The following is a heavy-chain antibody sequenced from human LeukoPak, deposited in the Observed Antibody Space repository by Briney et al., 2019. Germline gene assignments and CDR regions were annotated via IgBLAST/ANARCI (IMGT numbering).Heavy chain of an antibody. CDR2: ISSDGTLT. J-gene: IGHJ4*02. CDR1: GFTFSTYW. D-gene: IGHD2/OR15-2a*01. V-gene: IGHV3-74*01. CDR3: AKGEYITSTHCDY. Sequence: GGSLRLSCAASGFTFSTYWMHWVGHAPGKGEVGVSRISSDGTLTVYAHSVKGRFTISRDNAKNTLFLQMNSLRAEDTAVYYCAKGEYITSTHCDYWGQGTLVTVSS.